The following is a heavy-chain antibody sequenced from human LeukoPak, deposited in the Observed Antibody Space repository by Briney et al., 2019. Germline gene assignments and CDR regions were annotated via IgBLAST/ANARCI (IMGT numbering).Heavy chain of an antibody. V-gene: IGHV5-51*01. CDR2: IYPGDSDT. D-gene: IGHD5-12*01. CDR1: GYSFTSYW. J-gene: IGHJ4*02. Sequence: GESLKISCKSSGYSFTSYWTGWVRQMPGKGLEWMGNIYPGDSDTRYTPPFQGQVTISADKSISTAYLQWSSLKASDTAIYYCARIMADIYYFDDWGQGTLVTVSS. CDR3: ARIMADIYYFDD.